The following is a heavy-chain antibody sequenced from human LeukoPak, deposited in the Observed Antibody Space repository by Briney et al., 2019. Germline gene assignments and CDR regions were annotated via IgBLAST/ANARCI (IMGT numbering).Heavy chain of an antibody. D-gene: IGHD2-2*01. CDR3: AKDRYCSSTSCSFGTTWFDP. J-gene: IGHJ5*02. CDR1: GFTFSTYA. CDR2: ISGSGGST. V-gene: IGHV3-23*01. Sequence: SGGSLRLSCAASGFTFSTYAMSWVRQAPGKGLEWVSGISGSGGSTYYADSVKGRFTISRDNSKNTLYLQMDSLRTEDTAVYYCAKDRYCSSTSCSFGTTWFDPWGQGALVTVSS.